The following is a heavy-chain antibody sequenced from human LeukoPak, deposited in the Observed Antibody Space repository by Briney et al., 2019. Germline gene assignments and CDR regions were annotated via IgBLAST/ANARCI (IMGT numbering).Heavy chain of an antibody. J-gene: IGHJ4*02. CDR3: AGEVAGFPGRIDY. V-gene: IGHV4-38-2*02. D-gene: IGHD2-15*01. CDR1: GYSISSGYY. Sequence: SETLSLTCTVSGYSISSGYYWGWIRQPPGKGLEWIGSIYHSGSTYYNPSLKSRVTISVDTSKNQFSLKLSSVTAADTAVYYCAGEVAGFPGRIDYWGRGTLVTVSS. CDR2: IYHSGST.